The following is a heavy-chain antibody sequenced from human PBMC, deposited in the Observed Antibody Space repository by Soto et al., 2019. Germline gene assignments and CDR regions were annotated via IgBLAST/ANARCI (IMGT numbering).Heavy chain of an antibody. D-gene: IGHD6-6*01. V-gene: IGHV4-30-4*01. J-gene: IGHJ4*02. Sequence: PSETLSLTCTVSGGSISSGDYYWSWIRQPPGKGLEWIGYIYYSGSTYYNPSLKSRVTISVDTSKNQFSLKLSSVTAADTAVYYCARVRAIAARRPVFDYWGQGTRVTVSS. CDR1: GGSISSGDYY. CDR3: ARVRAIAARRPVFDY. CDR2: IYYSGST.